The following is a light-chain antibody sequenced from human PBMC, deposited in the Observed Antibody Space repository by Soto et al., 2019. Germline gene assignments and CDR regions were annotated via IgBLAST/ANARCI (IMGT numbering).Light chain of an antibody. CDR2: GAS. CDR1: QGLTTK. V-gene: IGKV3-15*01. Sequence: EIVMTQSPATLSVSPGEGATLSCRASQGLTTKLAWYQQKPGQAPRLLIYGASTRATGIPARFSGSGSGTEFTLTISSLQSEDFAVYSCQQYNTWPRTLGQGTKVDIK. CDR3: QQYNTWPRT. J-gene: IGKJ1*01.